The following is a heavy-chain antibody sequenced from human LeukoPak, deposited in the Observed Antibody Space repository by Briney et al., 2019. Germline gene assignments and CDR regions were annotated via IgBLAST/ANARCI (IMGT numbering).Heavy chain of an antibody. D-gene: IGHD3-10*01. CDR3: ARLGYGSGSYVSNWFDP. J-gene: IGHJ5*02. CDR2: IIPILGIA. CDR1: VGTFSSYA. V-gene: IGHV1-69*04. Sequence: ASVKVSCKASVGTFSSYAISWVRQAPGQGLEWMGRIIPILGIANYAQKFQGRVTITADKSTSTAYMELSSLRTEDTAVYYCARLGYGSGSYVSNWFDPWGQGTLVTVSS.